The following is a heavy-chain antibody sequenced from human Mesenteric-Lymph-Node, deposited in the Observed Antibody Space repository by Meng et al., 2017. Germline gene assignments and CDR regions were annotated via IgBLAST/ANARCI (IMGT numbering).Heavy chain of an antibody. Sequence: GESLKISCAASGFTFSTYVMSWVRQAPGKGLGWVSSISVSGDATSYADSVKGRFTISRDNAKNTLFLQMNSLRAEDTAVYYCTKLTRTDAFDFWGQGTLVTVSS. D-gene: IGHD1-1*01. CDR2: ISVSGDAT. J-gene: IGHJ4*02. CDR3: TKLTRTDAFDF. CDR1: GFTFSTYV. V-gene: IGHV3-23*01.